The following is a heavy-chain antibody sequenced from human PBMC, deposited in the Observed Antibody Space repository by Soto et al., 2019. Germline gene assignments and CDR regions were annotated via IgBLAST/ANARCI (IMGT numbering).Heavy chain of an antibody. D-gene: IGHD6-19*01. CDR3: ARVKGSGWLNWFDP. J-gene: IGHJ5*02. Sequence: GASVKVSCKASGYTFTSYAIHWVRQAPGQRLEWMGWINAGNGNTKYSQKFQGRVTITRDTSASTAYMELSSLRSDDTAVYYCARVKGSGWLNWFDPWGQGTPVTVSS. CDR2: INAGNGNT. V-gene: IGHV1-3*01. CDR1: GYTFTSYA.